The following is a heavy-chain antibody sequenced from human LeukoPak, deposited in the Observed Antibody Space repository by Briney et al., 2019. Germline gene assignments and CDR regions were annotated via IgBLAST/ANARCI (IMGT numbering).Heavy chain of an antibody. Sequence: PSETLSLTCTVSGGSISSYYWSWIWQPPGKGLEWIGYIYYSGSTNYNPSLKSRVTISVDTSKNQFSLKLSSVTAADTAVYYCARSTRRRRGDYYYYGMDVWGKGTTVTVSS. CDR1: GGSISSYY. J-gene: IGHJ6*04. CDR3: ARSTRRRRGDYYYYGMDV. V-gene: IGHV4-59*01. CDR2: IYYSGST. D-gene: IGHD1-1*01.